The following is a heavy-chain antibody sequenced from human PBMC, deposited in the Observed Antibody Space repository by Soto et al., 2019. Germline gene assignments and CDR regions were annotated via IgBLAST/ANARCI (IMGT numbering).Heavy chain of an antibody. Sequence: QVQLVQSGAEVKKPGSSVKVSCKASGGTFSSYAISWVRQAPGQGLEWMGGIIPILGTANYAQKFQGRVTITADDTTSTAYMELRSLRSEDTAVYYCASSVAKYYYYGMDVWGQWTTVTVSS. CDR1: GGTFSSYA. D-gene: IGHD5-12*01. J-gene: IGHJ6*02. CDR2: IIPILGTA. CDR3: ASSVAKYYYYGMDV. V-gene: IGHV1-69*12.